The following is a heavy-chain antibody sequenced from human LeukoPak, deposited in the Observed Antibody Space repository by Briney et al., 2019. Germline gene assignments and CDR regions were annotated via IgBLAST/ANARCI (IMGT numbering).Heavy chain of an antibody. J-gene: IGHJ4*02. CDR2: ISYDGSNK. CDR1: GFTFSSYG. CDR3: AKDPGGSYPYFDY. Sequence: GRSLRLSCAASGFTFSSYGMHWVRQAPGKGLEWVAVISYDGSNKYYADSVKGRFTISRDNSKNTLYLQMNSLRAEDTAVYYCAKDPGGSYPYFDYWGQGTLVTVSS. V-gene: IGHV3-30*18. D-gene: IGHD1-26*01.